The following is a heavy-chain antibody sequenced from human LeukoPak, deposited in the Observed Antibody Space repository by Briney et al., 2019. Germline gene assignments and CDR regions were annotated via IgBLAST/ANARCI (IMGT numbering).Heavy chain of an antibody. CDR1: GFTFSSEW. J-gene: IGHJ5*02. Sequence: GGSLRLSCAASGFTFSSEWMHWVRQAPGRGLVWISHINSDGGSTHYGDSVKGRFTVSRDNAKNTLYLQMNSLRAEDTALYYCARDYGSPPYNWFDPWGQGTLVTVSS. CDR2: INSDGGST. V-gene: IGHV3-74*01. CDR3: ARDYGSPPYNWFDP. D-gene: IGHD6-13*01.